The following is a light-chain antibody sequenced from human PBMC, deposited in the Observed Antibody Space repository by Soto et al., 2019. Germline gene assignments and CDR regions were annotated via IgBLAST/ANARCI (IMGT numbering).Light chain of an antibody. CDR1: QSVSSD. V-gene: IGKV3-11*01. CDR2: DAS. Sequence: IVLTKSTATLSLSPGERATLSCRASQSVSSDLAGYQQKPGQAPRLLIYDASNRATGIPARFSGSGSGTDFTLTISSLEPEEFAVYYCQQRSDWPPITSGQRTRPEIK. CDR3: QQRSDWPPIT. J-gene: IGKJ5*01.